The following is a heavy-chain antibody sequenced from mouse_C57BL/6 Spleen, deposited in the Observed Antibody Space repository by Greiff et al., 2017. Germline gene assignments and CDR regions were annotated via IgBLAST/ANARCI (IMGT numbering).Heavy chain of an antibody. CDR2: ISDGGSYT. CDR3: ASELCWFFDY. D-gene: IGHD2-2*01. Sequence: EVKLVESGGGLVKPGGSLKLSCAASGFTFSSYAMSWVRQTPEKRLEWVATISDGGSYTYYPDNVKGRFSISRDNAKNTLYLQMSHLKSEDTAMYYCASELCWFFDYWGQGTSLTVSS. CDR1: GFTFSSYA. J-gene: IGHJ2*02. V-gene: IGHV5-4*03.